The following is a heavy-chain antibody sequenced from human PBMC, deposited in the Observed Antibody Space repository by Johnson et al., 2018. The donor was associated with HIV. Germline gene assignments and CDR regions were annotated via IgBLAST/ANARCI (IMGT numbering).Heavy chain of an antibody. CDR2: IRYDGTNK. D-gene: IGHD6-6*01. CDR3: ARDRGSSSLDAFDI. CDR1: GFTFSSYG. Sequence: QVQLVESGGGLVQPGGSLSLSCAASGFTFSSYGMHWVRQAPGKGLEWVAFIRYDGTNKYYADSVKGRFTISRDNSKNTLYLQMNSLRAEDTAVYYCARDRGSSSLDAFDIWGQGTMVTVSS. V-gene: IGHV3-30*02. J-gene: IGHJ3*02.